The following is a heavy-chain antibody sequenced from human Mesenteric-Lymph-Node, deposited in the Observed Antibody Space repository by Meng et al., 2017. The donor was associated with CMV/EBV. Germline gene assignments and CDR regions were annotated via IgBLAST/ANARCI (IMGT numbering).Heavy chain of an antibody. CDR2: INPNSGGT. CDR3: ARVRGTAMATAFDY. Sequence: ASVKVSCKASGYTFIGYYMHWVRQAPGQGLEWMGWINPNSGGTNYVQRFQGRVTMTRDTSISTAYMELSRLRSDDTAVYYCARVRGTAMATAFDYWGQGTLVTVSS. CDR1: GYTFIGYY. V-gene: IGHV1-2*02. D-gene: IGHD5-18*01. J-gene: IGHJ4*02.